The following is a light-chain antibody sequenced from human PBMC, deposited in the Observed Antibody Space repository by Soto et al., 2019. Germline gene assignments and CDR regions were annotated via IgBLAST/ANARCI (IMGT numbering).Light chain of an antibody. V-gene: IGKV3-11*01. CDR1: HSVTSY. CDR2: DVS. CDR3: QQRSDWPLT. J-gene: IGKJ5*01. Sequence: EIVLTQTPATLSFSPGERATLSCRASHSVTSYLAWYQQKPGQAPRLLIYDVSNRASGIPARFSGSGSETDFTLTISSLEPEDFAVYYCQQRSDWPLTFGQGTRLEIK.